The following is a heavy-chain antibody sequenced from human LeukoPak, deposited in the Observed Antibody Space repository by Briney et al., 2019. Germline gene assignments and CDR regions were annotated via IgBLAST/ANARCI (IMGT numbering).Heavy chain of an antibody. CDR2: INHSGST. V-gene: IGHV4-34*01. D-gene: IGHD5-18*01. Sequence: PSETLSLTCAVYGGSFSGYYWSWIRQPPGKGLEWIGEINHSGSTNYNPSLKSRVTISVDTSKNQFSLKLSSVTAADTAVYYCARGVQLWLNNWFDPWGQGTLVTVSS. J-gene: IGHJ5*02. CDR3: ARGVQLWLNNWFDP. CDR1: GGSFSGYY.